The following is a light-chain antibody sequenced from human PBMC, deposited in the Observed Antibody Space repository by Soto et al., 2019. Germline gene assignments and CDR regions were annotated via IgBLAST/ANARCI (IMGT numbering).Light chain of an antibody. V-gene: IGKV3-20*01. CDR2: GAS. J-gene: IGKJ1*01. CDR3: QQYGSSGT. Sequence: VLNQFAVTPSSTTVERATLSCLACQSVSNNYLAWYQQKPGQAPRLLIYGASNRATGIPDRFSGSGSGTDFTLTISRLEPEDFAVYYCQQYGSSGTFGQGTKVDIK. CDR1: QSVSNNY.